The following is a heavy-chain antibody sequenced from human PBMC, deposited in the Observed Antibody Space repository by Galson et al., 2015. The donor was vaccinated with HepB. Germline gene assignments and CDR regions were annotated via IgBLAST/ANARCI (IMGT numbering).Heavy chain of an antibody. CDR3: ARLGYYGSGSQTRFDP. CDR1: GYSFTKYW. V-gene: IGHV5-51*01. Sequence: KVSCKGSGYSFTKYWIGWVRQMSGKGLEWMGTIYPGDSKTRYSPSFQGQVTISADKSISTSYLQWNSLKASDTATYYCARLGYYGSGSQTRFDPWGQGTLVTVSS. J-gene: IGHJ5*02. CDR2: IYPGDSKT. D-gene: IGHD3-10*01.